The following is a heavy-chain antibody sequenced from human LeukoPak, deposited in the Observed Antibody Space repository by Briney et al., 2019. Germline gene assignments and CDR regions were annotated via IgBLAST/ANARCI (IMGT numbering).Heavy chain of an antibody. D-gene: IGHD4-17*01. J-gene: IGHJ4*02. Sequence: SETLSLTCTVSGGSISNSRDYWAWVRQPPGTGLEWIANIYYSGSTYYSPSLKSRVTISVDTSKNQFSLKLSSVTAADTAVYYCARADYGDYLDYWGQGTLVTVSS. V-gene: IGHV4-39*01. CDR3: ARADYGDYLDY. CDR1: GGSISNSRDY. CDR2: IYYSGST.